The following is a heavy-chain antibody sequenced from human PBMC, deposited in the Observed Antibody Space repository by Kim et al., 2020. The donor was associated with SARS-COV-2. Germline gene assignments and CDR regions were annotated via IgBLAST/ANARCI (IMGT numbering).Heavy chain of an antibody. D-gene: IGHD2-8*02. Sequence: ASVKVSCKASGYTFTSNAMNWVRQAPGQGLEWMGWINTNAGKPTYAQGFTGRFIFTLDTSVSTAYLQVSNLKAEDTAVYYCARGSTGYFDSWGQGTLVTV. J-gene: IGHJ4*02. CDR1: GYTFTSNA. CDR3: ARGSTGYFDS. CDR2: INTNAGKP. V-gene: IGHV7-4-1*02.